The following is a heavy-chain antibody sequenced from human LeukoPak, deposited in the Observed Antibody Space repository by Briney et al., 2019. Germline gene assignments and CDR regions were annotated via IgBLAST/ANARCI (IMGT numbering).Heavy chain of an antibody. CDR3: ARDDYYYGSGSYVPFDY. CDR2: ISSSSSTI. V-gene: IGHV3-48*02. CDR1: GFTFSSYS. Sequence: GGSLRLSCAASGFTFSSYSMNWVRQAPGKGLEWVSYISSSSSTIYYADSVKGRFTISRDNAKNSLYLQMNSLRDEDTAVYYCARDDYYYGSGSYVPFDYWGQGTLVTVSS. J-gene: IGHJ4*02. D-gene: IGHD3-10*01.